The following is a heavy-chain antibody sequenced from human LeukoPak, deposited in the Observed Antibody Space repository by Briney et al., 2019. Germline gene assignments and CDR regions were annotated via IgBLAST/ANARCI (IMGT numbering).Heavy chain of an antibody. CDR3: AKDLEELGNGIAAAGNDY. CDR2: ISYDGSNK. V-gene: IGHV3-30*18. CDR1: GFTFSSYG. J-gene: IGHJ4*02. D-gene: IGHD6-13*01. Sequence: GGSLRLSCAASGFTFSSYGMHWVRQAPGKGLEGVAVISYDGSNKYYADSVKGRFTISRDNSKNTLYLQMNSLRAEDTAVYYCAKDLEELGNGIAAAGNDYWGQGTLVTVSS.